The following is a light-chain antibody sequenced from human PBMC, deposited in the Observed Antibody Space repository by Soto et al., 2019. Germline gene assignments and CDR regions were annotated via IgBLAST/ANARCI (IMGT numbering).Light chain of an antibody. Sequence: EIVLTQSPGTLSLPPGERATLSCRASQSFRNNYLAWYKQKPGRAPRLLIYGASSRDTGIPDRLSGSGSGTEFTLTISRMEPEDFAVYYCQQYGGSMTFGQGTKVDIK. CDR1: QSFRNNY. V-gene: IGKV3-20*01. CDR2: GAS. CDR3: QQYGGSMT. J-gene: IGKJ1*01.